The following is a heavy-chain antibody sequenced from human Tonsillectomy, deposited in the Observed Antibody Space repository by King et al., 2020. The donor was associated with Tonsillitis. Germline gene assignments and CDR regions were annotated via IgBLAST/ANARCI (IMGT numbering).Heavy chain of an antibody. Sequence: VQLQESGPGLVKPSETLSLTCTVSGGSISSYYWSWIRQPPGKGLEWIGYIYYSGSTNYNPSLKSRVTISVDTSKNQFSLKLSSVTAADTAVYYCARRAVAGTFGVNWFDPWGQGTLVTVSS. J-gene: IGHJ5*02. CDR3: ARRAVAGTFGVNWFDP. CDR2: IYYSGST. CDR1: GGSISSYY. D-gene: IGHD6-19*01. V-gene: IGHV4-59*01.